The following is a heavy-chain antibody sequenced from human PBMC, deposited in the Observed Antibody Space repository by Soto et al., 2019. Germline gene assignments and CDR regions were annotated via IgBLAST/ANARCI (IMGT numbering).Heavy chain of an antibody. CDR3: AREIVGAPYAFDI. CDR1: GGTFSSYA. D-gene: IGHD1-26*01. CDR2: IIPIFGTA. Sequence: SVKVSCKASGGTFSSYAISWVRQAPGQGLEWMGGIIPIFGTANYAQKFQGRVTITADESTSTAYMELGSLRSEDTAVYYCAREIVGAPYAFDIWGQGTMVTVSS. V-gene: IGHV1-69*13. J-gene: IGHJ3*02.